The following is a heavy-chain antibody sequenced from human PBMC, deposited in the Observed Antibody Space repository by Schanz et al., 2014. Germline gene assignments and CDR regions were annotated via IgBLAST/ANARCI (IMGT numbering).Heavy chain of an antibody. CDR3: ARKMKLGVYGGKGHDSLDI. D-gene: IGHD4-17*01. J-gene: IGHJ3*02. CDR1: GFTFSPYW. V-gene: IGHV3-48*04. CDR2: VSRSTPDI. Sequence: EVQLVESGGGLVQPGGSLRLSCGSSGFTFSPYWMHWVRQAPGKGLEWVSYVSRSTPDIYYADSVKGRFTMSRDNAKNTLYLQMNSLRAEDTAVYYCARKMKLGVYGGKGHDSLDIWGQGTMVTVSS.